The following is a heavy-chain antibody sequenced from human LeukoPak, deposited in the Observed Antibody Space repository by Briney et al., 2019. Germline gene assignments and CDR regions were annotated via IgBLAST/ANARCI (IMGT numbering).Heavy chain of an antibody. CDR1: GGSISSSSYN. CDR3: DYYDSSGLDAFDI. J-gene: IGHJ3*02. D-gene: IGHD3-22*01. CDR2: IYYSGST. V-gene: IGHV4-39*01. Sequence: SETLSLTCTVSGGSISSSSYNWGWIRQPPGKGLEWIGSIYYSGSTYYNPSLKSRVTISVDTSKNQFSLKLSSVTAADTAVYYCDYYDSSGLDAFDIWGQGTMVTVSS.